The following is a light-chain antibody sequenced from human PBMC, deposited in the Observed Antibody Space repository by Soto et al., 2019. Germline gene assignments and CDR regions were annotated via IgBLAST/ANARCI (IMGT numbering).Light chain of an antibody. J-gene: IGKJ4*01. CDR2: AAS. CDR1: QTISTY. CDR3: QQSYTTPLT. V-gene: IGKV1-39*01. Sequence: DIQMTQSPSSLSASIGARVTIPCRASQTISTYLNWYQQKPGKAPKLLIYAASNLQRGVPSRFSGSGSGTDFTLTISSLQPEDFATYYCQQSYTTPLTFGGGTKVEI.